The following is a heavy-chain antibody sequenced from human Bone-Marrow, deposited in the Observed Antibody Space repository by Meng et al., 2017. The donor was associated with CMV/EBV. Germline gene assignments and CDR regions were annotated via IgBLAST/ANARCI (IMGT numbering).Heavy chain of an antibody. J-gene: IGHJ4*02. D-gene: IGHD2/OR15-2a*01. Sequence: GESLKISCVASGFTFSDYGMHWVRQAPGKGLEWVAFTRFDGRFTYYPDSVKGRFTISRDNFRNTVILQMSSMKVEDTAVYYCARGQYLHYFDDWGRGTLVTVSS. CDR3: ARGQYLHYFDD. CDR1: GFTFSDYG. CDR2: TRFDGRFT. V-gene: IGHV3-30*02.